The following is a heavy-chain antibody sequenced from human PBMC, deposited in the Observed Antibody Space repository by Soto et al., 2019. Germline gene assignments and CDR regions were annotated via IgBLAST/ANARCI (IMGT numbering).Heavy chain of an antibody. CDR2: ISSSSSYI. J-gene: IGHJ6*03. V-gene: IGHV3-21*01. D-gene: IGHD3-10*01. Sequence: GGSLRLSCAASGFTFSSYSMNWVRQAPGKGLEWVSSISSSSSYIYYADSVKGRFTIYRDNAKNSLYLQMNNLRAEDTAVYYCARVERLLWFGELFRTDYYYYYYMDVWGKGTTVTVSS. CDR3: ARVERLLWFGELFRTDYYYYYYMDV. CDR1: GFTFSSYS.